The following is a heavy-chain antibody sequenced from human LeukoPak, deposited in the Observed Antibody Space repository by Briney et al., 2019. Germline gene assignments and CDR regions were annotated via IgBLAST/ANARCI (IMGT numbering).Heavy chain of an antibody. V-gene: IGHV1-2*02. CDR2: INPNSGGT. Sequence: GASVKVSCKASGYTFTVYYMHWVRQAPGQGLEWMGWINPNSGGTNYAQKFQGRVTMTRDTSISTAYMELSRLRSDDTAVYYCARVPVGYYGSGTPGIAIDYWGQGTLVTVSS. CDR1: GYTFTVYY. D-gene: IGHD3-10*01. CDR3: ARVPVGYYGSGTPGIAIDY. J-gene: IGHJ4*02.